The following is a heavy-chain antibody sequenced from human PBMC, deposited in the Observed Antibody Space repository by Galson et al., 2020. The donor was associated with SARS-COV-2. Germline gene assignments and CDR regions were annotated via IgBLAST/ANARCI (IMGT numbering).Heavy chain of an antibody. J-gene: IGHJ4*02. Sequence: GESLKISCSASGFTFSSYAMHWVRQAPGKGLEYVSAISSNGGSTYYADSVKGRFTISRDNSKNTLYLQMSSLRAEDTAVYYCVKFLSGSYAYFDYWGQGTLVTVSS. CDR2: ISSNGGST. CDR1: GFTFSSYA. V-gene: IGHV3-64D*06. CDR3: VKFLSGSYAYFDY. D-gene: IGHD1-26*01.